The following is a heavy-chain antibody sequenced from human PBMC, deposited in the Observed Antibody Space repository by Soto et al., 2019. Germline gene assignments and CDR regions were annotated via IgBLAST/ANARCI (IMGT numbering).Heavy chain of an antibody. Sequence: QVQLVQSGAEVKKPGASVKVSCEASGYTFTNNDINWMRQGTGQGLEWMGWMNPKSGNTGYALQFQGRVTMTRNILINTAYLELTSLRSEDTAVYYCARGPMDPTLRPPTWYFDLWGRGTLVTVS. D-gene: IGHD1-26*01. V-gene: IGHV1-8*01. CDR1: GYTFTNND. J-gene: IGHJ2*01. CDR3: ARGPMDPTLRPPTWYFDL. CDR2: MNPKSGNT.